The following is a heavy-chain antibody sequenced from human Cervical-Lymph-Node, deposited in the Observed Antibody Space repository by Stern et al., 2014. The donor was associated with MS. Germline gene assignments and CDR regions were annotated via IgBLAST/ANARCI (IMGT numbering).Heavy chain of an antibody. CDR2: VYWVEDS. V-gene: IGHV2-5*02. J-gene: IGHJ2*01. CDR3: AHSYNQLNFWYFDL. CDR1: GFALTTSGVG. Sequence: QITLKESGPTLVKPTQTLTLTCTFSGFALTTSGVGVGCIRQPPGKALEWLGLVYWVEDSRHNPSLKSRLTITQDISKNQVVLTMTNMDPVDTATYYCAHSYNQLNFWYFDLWGRGTLVTVSS. D-gene: IGHD5-24*01.